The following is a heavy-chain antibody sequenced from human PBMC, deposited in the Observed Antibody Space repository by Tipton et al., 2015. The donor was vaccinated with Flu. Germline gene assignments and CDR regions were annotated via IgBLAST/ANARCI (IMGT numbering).Heavy chain of an antibody. D-gene: IGHD3-10*01. V-gene: IGHV4-4*07. CDR1: GGSISSFY. CDR3: ARGSGSGTYVIFDF. Sequence: LSLTCTVSGGSISSFYWSWIRQPAGKGLEWIGRIYTSGTTNYNPSLKSRVTMSVDTSKNQFSLRLNSVTAADTAVYYCARGSGSGTYVIFDFWGQGTLVTVSS. J-gene: IGHJ4*02. CDR2: IYTSGTT.